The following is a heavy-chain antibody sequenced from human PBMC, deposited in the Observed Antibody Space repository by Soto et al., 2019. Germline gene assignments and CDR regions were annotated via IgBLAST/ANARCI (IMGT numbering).Heavy chain of an antibody. V-gene: IGHV1-18*01. CDR3: ARDLPPVDY. J-gene: IGHJ4*02. CDR2: ISAYNGNT. CDR1: GYTFSSYH. Sequence: QIQLVQSGAEVKKPGASVKVSCKASGYTFSSYHITWVRQAPGQGLEWMGWISAYNGNTNYAQNLQGRVTLTTDPSTSTAYMELRSLGSDDTAVYYCARDLPPVDYWGQGTLVIVSS.